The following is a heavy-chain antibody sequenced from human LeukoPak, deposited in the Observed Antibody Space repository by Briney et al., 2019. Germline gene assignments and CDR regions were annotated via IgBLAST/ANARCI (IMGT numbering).Heavy chain of an antibody. CDR2: FDPEDDET. D-gene: IGHD1-1*01. J-gene: IGHJ4*02. V-gene: IGHV1-24*01. CDR3: ATGATGTTYYFDY. CDR1: GYTLTELS. Sequence: ASVKVSSKVSGYTLTELSMHWVRQAPGKGLEWMAGFDPEDDETIYTQKLQGRVTMTADTSTDTAYMELSSLRSEDTAVYYCATGATGTTYYFDYWGQGTLVTVSS.